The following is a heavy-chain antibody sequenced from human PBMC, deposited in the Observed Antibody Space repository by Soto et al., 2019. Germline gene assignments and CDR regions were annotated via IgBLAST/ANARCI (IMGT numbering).Heavy chain of an antibody. D-gene: IGHD3-9*01. CDR2: IYDSVNT. CDR3: ARVDHRGYFAILTDY. V-gene: IGHV4-31*03. J-gene: IGHJ4*02. Sequence: LSLTCTVSGDSLSSGGHYWSWIRQHPGKGLEWIGHIYDSVNTYYSPSLRSRVTISADMSKNQFSLNLRSVTAADTAVYYCARVDHRGYFAILTDYWGQGTLVTVSS. CDR1: GDSLSSGGHY.